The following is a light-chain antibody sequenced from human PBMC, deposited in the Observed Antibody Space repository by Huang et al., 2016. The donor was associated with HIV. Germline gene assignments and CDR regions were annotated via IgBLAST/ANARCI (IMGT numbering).Light chain of an antibody. CDR1: ESIGSW. Sequence: IQMTQSPSTLSASVGDRVTVTCRASESIGSWLAWYQQKPGKAPKLLIYKASTSASDVPSRFSGSGSGTQFTLIIISLQPDDFATYYCQQYSTSMYSFGQGTKVEIK. V-gene: IGKV1-5*03. CDR2: KAS. J-gene: IGKJ2*01. CDR3: QQYSTSMYS.